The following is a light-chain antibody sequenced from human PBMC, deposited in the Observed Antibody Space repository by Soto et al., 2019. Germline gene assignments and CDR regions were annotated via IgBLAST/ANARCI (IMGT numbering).Light chain of an antibody. CDR2: DAS. CDR3: QQYSNWPPSFT. J-gene: IGKJ2*01. V-gene: IGKV1-5*01. Sequence: DIQMTQSPSTLSASVGDRVTITCRASQSISAWLAWYQQKPGKPPKVLIYDASSLESGVPSRFSGSGSGTEFTLTISSLQSEDFAVYYCQQYSNWPPSFTFGQGTKLDIK. CDR1: QSISAW.